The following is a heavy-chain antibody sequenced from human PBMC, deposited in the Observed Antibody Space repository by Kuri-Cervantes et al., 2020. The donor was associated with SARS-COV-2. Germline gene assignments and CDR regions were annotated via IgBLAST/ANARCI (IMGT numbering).Heavy chain of an antibody. V-gene: IGHV1-69*13. CDR1: GGTFSSYA. CDR2: IIPIFAKA. D-gene: IGHD2-2*01. CDR3: ARKGVVVPTPVDYYYAMDV. J-gene: IGHJ6*02. Sequence: SVKVSCKASGGTFSSYAISWVRQAPGQGLEWMGGIIPIFAKANYAQKFQGRVTITADQSTSTAYMELSSLRSEDTAVYYCARKGVVVPTPVDYYYAMDVWGQGTTVTVSS.